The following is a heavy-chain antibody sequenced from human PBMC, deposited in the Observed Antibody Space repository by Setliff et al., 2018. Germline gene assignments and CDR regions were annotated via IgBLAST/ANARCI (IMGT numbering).Heavy chain of an antibody. D-gene: IGHD3-10*01. CDR3: FGAGTCSY. J-gene: IGHJ4*02. Sequence: PGGSLRLSCEASGFTFRTYEMIWVRQAPGKGLERVSKTHTDGITIYSDSVRGRFTIPRDNAKNSLSLQMNNLRTEDTAVYYCFGAGTCSYWGQGTLVTVSS. CDR1: GFTFRTYE. CDR2: THTDGITI. V-gene: IGHV3-48*03.